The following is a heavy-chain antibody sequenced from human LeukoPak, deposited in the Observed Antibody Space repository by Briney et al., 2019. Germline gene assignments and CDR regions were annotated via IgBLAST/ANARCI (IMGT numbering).Heavy chain of an antibody. J-gene: IGHJ6*03. V-gene: IGHV1-2*02. Sequence: ASVKVSCKASGYTFTGYYMHWVRQAPGQGLEWMGWINPNSGGTNYAQKFQGRVTMTRDTSISTAYMELSRLRSDDTAVYYCARDVAYSYYYYMDVWGKGTTVTVSS. CDR3: ARDVAYSYYYYMDV. CDR1: GYTFTGYY. CDR2: INPNSGGT.